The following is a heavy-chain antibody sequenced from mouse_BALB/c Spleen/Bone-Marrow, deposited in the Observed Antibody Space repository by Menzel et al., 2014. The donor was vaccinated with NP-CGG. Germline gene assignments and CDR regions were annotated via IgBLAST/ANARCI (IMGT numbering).Heavy chain of an antibody. CDR3: ARGVYYEYDDYFDY. D-gene: IGHD2-4*01. J-gene: IGHJ2*01. Sequence: LQESGPELVKPGASVKISCKASGYTFTDYYINWVKQKPGQGLEWIGWIYPGSGNTKYNEKFKGKATLTVDTSSSTAYRQLSSLTSEDTAVYFCARGVYYEYDDYFDYWGQGTTLTVSS. CDR1: GYTFTDYY. V-gene: IGHV1-84*02. CDR2: IYPGSGNT.